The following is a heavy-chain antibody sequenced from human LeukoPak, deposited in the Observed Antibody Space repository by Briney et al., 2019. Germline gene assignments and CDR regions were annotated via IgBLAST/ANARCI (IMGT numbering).Heavy chain of an antibody. J-gene: IGHJ4*02. V-gene: IGHV3-23*01. D-gene: IGHD6-13*01. CDR2: ISGSGGST. CDR3: AKDKERIAAPPFDY. Sequence: GGSLRLSCAASGFTFSSYSMSWVRQAPGKGLEWVSAISGSGGSTYYADSVKGRFTISRDNSKNTLYLQMDSLRAEDTAVYYCAKDKERIAAPPFDYWGQGTLVTVSS. CDR1: GFTFSSYS.